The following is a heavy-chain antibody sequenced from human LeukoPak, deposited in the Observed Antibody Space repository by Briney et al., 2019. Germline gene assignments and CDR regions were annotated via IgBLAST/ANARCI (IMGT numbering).Heavy chain of an antibody. CDR2: ISAYNGNT. Sequence: GASVKVSCKASGYTFTGYYMHWVRQAPGQGLEWMGWISAYNGNTNYAQKLQGRVTMTTDTSTSTAYMELRSLRSDDTAVYYCARDRRGQLVRPRTLFDYWGQGTLVTVSS. J-gene: IGHJ4*02. D-gene: IGHD6-6*01. CDR3: ARDRRGQLVRPRTLFDY. CDR1: GYTFTGYY. V-gene: IGHV1-18*04.